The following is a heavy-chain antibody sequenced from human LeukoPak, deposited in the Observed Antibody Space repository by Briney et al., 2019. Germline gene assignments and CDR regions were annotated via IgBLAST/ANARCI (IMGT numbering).Heavy chain of an antibody. D-gene: IGHD6-13*01. CDR1: GYSISSGYY. V-gene: IGHV4-38-2*02. Sequence: SETLSLTCTVSGYSISSGYYWGWIRQPPGKGLEWIGSIYHSGSTYYNPSLKSRVTISVDTSKNQFSLKLSSVTAADTAVYYCARGLPGYSSSWYYFDYWGQGTLVTVSS. CDR2: IYHSGST. J-gene: IGHJ4*02. CDR3: ARGLPGYSSSWYYFDY.